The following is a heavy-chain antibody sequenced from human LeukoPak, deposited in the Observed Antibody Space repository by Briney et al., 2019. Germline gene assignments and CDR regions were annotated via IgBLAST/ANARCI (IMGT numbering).Heavy chain of an antibody. CDR1: GFTFDNYW. J-gene: IGHJ3*02. V-gene: IGHV3-7*01. D-gene: IGHD6-19*01. CDR2: IKQDGREK. Sequence: GGSLRLSCEASGFTFDNYWMSWVRQAPGKGLEGVANIKQDGREKYYVDSVKGRFTISRDNAKNSLFLQMNSLGAEDTAVYYCAVYSSGWYNTFDIWGQGTMVTVSS. CDR3: AVYSSGWYNTFDI.